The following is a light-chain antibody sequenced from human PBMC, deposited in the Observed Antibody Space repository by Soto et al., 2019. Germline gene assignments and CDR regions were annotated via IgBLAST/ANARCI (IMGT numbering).Light chain of an antibody. J-gene: IGKJ3*01. CDR1: QSVSSSY. CDR3: QQYGSSRYT. V-gene: IGKV3-20*01. CDR2: FAS. Sequence: EIVLTQSPGTLSLSPGERATLSCRASQSVSSSYLAWYQQKPDEAPRLLIYFASSMATGIPDRFSGSGSGTAFTLTSSNLEPEDFAVYSCQQYGSSRYTFGPGTKVYSK.